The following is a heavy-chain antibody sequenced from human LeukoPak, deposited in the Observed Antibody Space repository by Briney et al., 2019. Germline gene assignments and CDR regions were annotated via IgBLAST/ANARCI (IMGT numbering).Heavy chain of an antibody. J-gene: IGHJ4*02. CDR2: ITGSGGNT. D-gene: IGHD5-18*01. CDR1: GFTFSSYA. Sequence: GESLRLSCAASGFTFSSYAMSWVRQGPGKGLEWVSAITGSGGNTYYADSVRGRFTISRDNSKNTLFLQLDSLRAEDTAVYYCAKEDPAVILGIDYWGQGALVTVSS. CDR3: AKEDPAVILGIDY. V-gene: IGHV3-23*01.